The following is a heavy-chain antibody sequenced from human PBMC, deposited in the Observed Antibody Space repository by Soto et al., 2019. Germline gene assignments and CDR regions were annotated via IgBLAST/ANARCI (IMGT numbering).Heavy chain of an antibody. V-gene: IGHV4-31*03. CDR3: ARSVFP. CDR2: IYYSGSI. J-gene: IGHJ5*02. CDR1: GGSISSGGYY. Sequence: PSETLSLTCTVSGGSISSGGYYCNWIRQHPGKGLEWIGYIYYSGSIYYNPSLKSRVTISVDTSKNQFSLKLSSVTAADTAVYYCARSVFPWGQGTLVTVSS.